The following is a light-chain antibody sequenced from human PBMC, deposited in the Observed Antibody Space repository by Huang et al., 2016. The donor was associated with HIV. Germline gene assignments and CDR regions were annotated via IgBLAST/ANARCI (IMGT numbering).Light chain of an antibody. J-gene: IGKJ1*01. CDR2: GSS. CDR1: QRINSY. CDR3: QQSYNTPT. V-gene: IGKV1-39*01. Sequence: DIQMTQSPSSLSASVGDRVTITCRASQRINSYLNWYQQKPGKAPNLLIYGSSSFQLGVPSMFRCSGSGTDFTLTISSLQPEDFATYYCQQSYNTPTFGHGTKVEI.